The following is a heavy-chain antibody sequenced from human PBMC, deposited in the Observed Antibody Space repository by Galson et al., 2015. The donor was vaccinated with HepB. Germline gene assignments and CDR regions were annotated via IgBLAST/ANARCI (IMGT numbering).Heavy chain of an antibody. CDR2: IKQDGSEK. D-gene: IGHD3-10*01. Sequence: SLRLSCAASGFTFSSYWMSCVRQAPGKGLEWVANIKQDGSEKYYVDSVKGRFTISRDNAKNSLYLQMNSLRAEDTAVYYCARDRGYYYGSGSHTGYYGMEVWGQGTTVTVSS. CDR1: GFTFSSYW. CDR3: ARDRGYYYGSGSHTGYYGMEV. J-gene: IGHJ6*02. V-gene: IGHV3-7*03.